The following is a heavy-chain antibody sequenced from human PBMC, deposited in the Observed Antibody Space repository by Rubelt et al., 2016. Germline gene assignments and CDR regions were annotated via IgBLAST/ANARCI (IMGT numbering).Heavy chain of an antibody. CDR2: ISAYNGNT. D-gene: IGHD6-13*01. J-gene: IGHJ5*02. Sequence: QVQLVQSGAEVKKPGASVKVSCKASGYTFTSYGISWVRQAPGQGLEWMGWISAYNGNTNHAQKLQGRGTMTTDTSTSQDYQELRGLRSDDKAVYYCASMDSSSWYRGWFDPWGQGTLVTVSS. V-gene: IGHV1-18*01. CDR3: ASMDSSSWYRGWFDP. CDR1: GYTFTSYG.